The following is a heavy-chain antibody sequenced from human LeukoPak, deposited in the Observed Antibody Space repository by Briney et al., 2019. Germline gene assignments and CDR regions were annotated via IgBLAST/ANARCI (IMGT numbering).Heavy chain of an antibody. V-gene: IGHV7-4-1*01. J-gene: IGHJ6*02. CDR3: ARGAIVVVPAAMGPYYYYGMDV. D-gene: IGHD2-2*01. CDR1: GYTFTTYP. CDR2: IDTNTGSP. Sequence: ASVKVSCKASGYTFTTYPINWVRQAPGQGLEWMGWIDTNTGSPTYAQGLTGRFVFSLDTSVSTAYLQICSLKAEDTAVYYCARGAIVVVPAAMGPYYYYGMDVWGQGTTVTVSS.